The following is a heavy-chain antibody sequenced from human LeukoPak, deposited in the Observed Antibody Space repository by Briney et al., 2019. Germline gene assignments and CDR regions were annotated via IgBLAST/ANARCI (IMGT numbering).Heavy chain of an antibody. D-gene: IGHD3-16*01. Sequence: ASETLSLTCTVSGVSFSNDYWSWVRQAPGKGLEWIGYIYHNGRTNYSPSLRSRITMSIDTSQNQFSLKLSSVTAADTAVYYCARASEGIGYFDTWGRGSLVTVSS. V-gene: IGHV4-59*01. CDR3: ARASEGIGYFDT. CDR2: IYHNGRT. J-gene: IGHJ4*02. CDR1: GVSFSNDY.